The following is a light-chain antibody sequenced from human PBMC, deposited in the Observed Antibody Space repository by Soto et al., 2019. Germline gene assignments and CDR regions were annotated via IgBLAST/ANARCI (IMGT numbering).Light chain of an antibody. CDR1: SSDVGGYKF. CDR2: EVN. V-gene: IGLV2-14*01. J-gene: IGLJ3*02. Sequence: QSVLTQPASVSASPGQSITISCTGTSSDVGGYKFVSWYQHQPGKAPKLMIYEVNNRPSGVSNRFSGSKSGNTASLTISGLQPEDEADYYCLSYTSANTRVFGGGTTLTAL. CDR3: LSYTSANTRV.